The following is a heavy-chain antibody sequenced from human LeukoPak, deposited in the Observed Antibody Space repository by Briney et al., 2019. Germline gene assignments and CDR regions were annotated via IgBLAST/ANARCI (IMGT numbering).Heavy chain of an antibody. CDR1: GYIFSNYD. CDR2: MNPNSGRR. J-gene: IGHJ4*02. Sequence: ASVKVSCKASGYIFSNYDINWVRQAPGQGLEWMGWMNPNSGRRVYAQEFQGRVTMTRNSSINTAYMELTSLRSDDRAVYYCARGLRSDYWGQGTLVTVSS. D-gene: IGHD3-16*02. CDR3: ARGLRSDY. V-gene: IGHV1-8*01.